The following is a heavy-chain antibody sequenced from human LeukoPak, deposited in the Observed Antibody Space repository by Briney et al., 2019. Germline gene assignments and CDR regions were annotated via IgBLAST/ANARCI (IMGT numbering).Heavy chain of an antibody. Sequence: SETLSLTCTVSGSSINSYYWGWIRHPPGKGLEWLAYTHYSADKNNNPSVRSRVTFSLDASKNQVSLRLSSVSAADTAVYYCSRLGYCTGGCCYFDFWGQGILVTVSS. CDR3: SRLGYCTGGCCYFDF. J-gene: IGHJ4*03. CDR2: THYSADK. V-gene: IGHV4-59*08. CDR1: GSSINSYY. D-gene: IGHD2-8*02.